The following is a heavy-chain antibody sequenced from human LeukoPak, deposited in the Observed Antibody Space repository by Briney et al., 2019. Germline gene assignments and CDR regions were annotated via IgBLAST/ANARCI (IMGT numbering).Heavy chain of an antibody. J-gene: IGHJ3*01. CDR1: GFIFSAFE. CDR2: ISSSGSTR. CDR3: ARIIPPYDAFDL. D-gene: IGHD2-21*01. Sequence: GGSLRLSCAASGFIFSAFEMNWVRQAPGKGLEWALYISSSGSTRYYADPVKGQFSISRDNAKNSLDLQMSSLRAEDTAIYYCARIIPPYDAFDLWGQGTWVTVSS. V-gene: IGHV3-48*03.